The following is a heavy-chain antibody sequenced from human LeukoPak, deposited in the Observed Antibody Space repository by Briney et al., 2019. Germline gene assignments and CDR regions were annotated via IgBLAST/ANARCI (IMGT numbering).Heavy chain of an antibody. D-gene: IGHD6-19*01. V-gene: IGHV1-18*04. CDR2: ISAYNGNT. CDR3: ARLEWGIAVAGFGLDP. J-gene: IGHJ5*02. Sequence: GASVKVSCKASGYTFTGYYMHWVRQAPGQGLEWMGWISAYNGNTNYAQKLQGRVTMTTDTSTSTAYMELRSLRSDDTAVYYCARLEWGIAVAGFGLDPWGQGTLVTVSS. CDR1: GYTFTGYY.